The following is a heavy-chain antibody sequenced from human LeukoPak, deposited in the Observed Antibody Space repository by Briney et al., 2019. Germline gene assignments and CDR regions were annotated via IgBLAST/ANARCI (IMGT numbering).Heavy chain of an antibody. CDR3: ARDLEPHSGDYMGDAFDI. Sequence: GESLKISCKGSGYTFTSYGISWVRQAPGQGLEWMGWISAYNGNTNYAQKLQGRVTMTTDTSTSTAYMELRSLRSDDTAVYYCARDLEPHSGDYMGDAFDIWGQGTMVTVSS. D-gene: IGHD4-17*01. J-gene: IGHJ3*02. CDR1: GYTFTSYG. CDR2: ISAYNGNT. V-gene: IGHV1-18*01.